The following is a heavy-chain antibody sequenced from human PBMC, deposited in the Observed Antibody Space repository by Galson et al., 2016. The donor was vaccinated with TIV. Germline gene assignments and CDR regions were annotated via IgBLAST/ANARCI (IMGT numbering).Heavy chain of an antibody. V-gene: IGHV1-69*13. CDR2: INAIFATV. CDR1: GGIFRSQA. CDR3: TGHSGDHDVNEYFHH. J-gene: IGHJ1*01. Sequence: SVKVSCKASGGIFRSQAISWVRQAPGQGLEWMGGINAIFATVNYAQKFQHRLSITADESTSTSYMELSSLTSEDTAVYSCTGHSGDHDVNEYFHHWGQGTLVTVSS. D-gene: IGHD2-21*01.